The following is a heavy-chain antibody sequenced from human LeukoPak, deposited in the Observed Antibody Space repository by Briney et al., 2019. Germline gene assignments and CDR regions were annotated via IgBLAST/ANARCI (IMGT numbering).Heavy chain of an antibody. CDR3: ARSLYSSSWYVLFDY. CDR1: GGSISSYY. Sequence: NPSETLSLTCTVSGGSISSYYWSWIRQPPGKGLEWIGYIYYSGSTNYNPSLKSRVTISVDTSKNQFSLKLSSVTAADTAVYYCARSLYSSSWYVLFDYWGQGTLVTVSS. D-gene: IGHD6-13*01. V-gene: IGHV4-59*01. J-gene: IGHJ4*02. CDR2: IYYSGST.